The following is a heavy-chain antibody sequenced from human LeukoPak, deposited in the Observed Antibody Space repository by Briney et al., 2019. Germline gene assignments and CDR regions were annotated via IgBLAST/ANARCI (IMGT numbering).Heavy chain of an antibody. J-gene: IGHJ4*02. D-gene: IGHD3-22*01. CDR3: AKEVYDPSGYYYAIFHY. Sequence: GGSLRLSCAASGFTFSSYGMHWVRQAPGKGLEWVAFIRYDGSNKYYADSVKGRFTISRDNSKNTLYLQMKSLRAEDTAVYYCAKEVYDPSGYYYAIFHYWGQGTLVTVSS. CDR1: GFTFSSYG. V-gene: IGHV3-30*02. CDR2: IRYDGSNK.